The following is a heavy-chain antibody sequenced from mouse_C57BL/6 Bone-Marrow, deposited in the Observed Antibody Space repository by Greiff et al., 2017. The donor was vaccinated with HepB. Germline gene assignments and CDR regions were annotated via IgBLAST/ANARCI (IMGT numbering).Heavy chain of an antibody. J-gene: IGHJ2*01. CDR2: ISSGGSYT. Sequence: EVQLVESGGDLVKPGGSLKLSCAASGFTFSSYGMSWVRQTPDKRLEWVATISSGGSYTYYPDSVKGRFTISRDNAKNTLYLQMSSLKSEDTAMYYCARPYGYFFDYWGQGTTLTVSS. CDR3: ARPYGYFFDY. D-gene: IGHD2-2*01. V-gene: IGHV5-6*01. CDR1: GFTFSSYG.